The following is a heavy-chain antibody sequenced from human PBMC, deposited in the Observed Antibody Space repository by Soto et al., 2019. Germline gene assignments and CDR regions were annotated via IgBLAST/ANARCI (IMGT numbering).Heavy chain of an antibody. CDR2: IYYSGST. J-gene: IGHJ4*02. CDR3: ARDDAPTAPSTFDY. Sequence: PSETLSLTCTVSGGSVSGGSYYWSWIRQPPGKGLEWIGYIYYSGSTNYNPSLKSRVTISVDTSKNQFSLKLSSVTAADTAVYYCARDDAPTAPSTFDYWGQGALVTVSS. V-gene: IGHV4-61*01. CDR1: GGSVSGGSYY. D-gene: IGHD2-21*02.